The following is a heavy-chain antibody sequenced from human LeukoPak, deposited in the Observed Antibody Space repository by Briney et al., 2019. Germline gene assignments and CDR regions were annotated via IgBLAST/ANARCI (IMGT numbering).Heavy chain of an antibody. D-gene: IGHD3-22*01. CDR3: ARDVEDSSGYYSFRTYYYYYMDV. V-gene: IGHV4-4*02. CDR2: IYHSGST. CDR1: GGSISSSNW. Sequence: SETLSLTCAVSGGSISSSNWWSWVRQPPGKGLEWIGEIYHSGSTNYNPSLKSRATISVDKSKNQFSLKLSSVTAADTAVYYCARDVEDSSGYYSFRTYYYYYMDVWGKGTTVTVSS. J-gene: IGHJ6*03.